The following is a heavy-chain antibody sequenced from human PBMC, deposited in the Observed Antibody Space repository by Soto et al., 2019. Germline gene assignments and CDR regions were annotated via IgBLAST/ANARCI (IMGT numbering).Heavy chain of an antibody. CDR2: ISAYNGNT. Sequence: ASVKVSCKASGYTFTSYGISWVRQAPGQGLEWMGWISAYNGNTNYAQKLQGRVTMTTDTSTSTAYMELRSLRSDDTAVYYCVFGGHLWFGELLSDYYYYGMDVWGQGTTVTVSS. J-gene: IGHJ6*02. CDR1: GYTFTSYG. V-gene: IGHV1-18*01. CDR3: VFGGHLWFGELLSDYYYYGMDV. D-gene: IGHD3-10*01.